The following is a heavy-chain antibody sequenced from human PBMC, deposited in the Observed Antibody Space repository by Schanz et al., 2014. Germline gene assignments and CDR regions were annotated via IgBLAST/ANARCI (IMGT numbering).Heavy chain of an antibody. Sequence: QVQLVESGGGVVQPGRSLRLSCAASGFTFSKYGMHWVRQAPGKGLEWVAVIWYDGSNKDYADSVRGRFTISRDNAKSSVYLQMNSLRAEDTAVYYCARSGVDVWGQGTTVTVSS. CDR2: IWYDGSNK. J-gene: IGHJ6*02. D-gene: IGHD3-10*01. CDR3: ARSGVDV. V-gene: IGHV3-33*01. CDR1: GFTFSKYG.